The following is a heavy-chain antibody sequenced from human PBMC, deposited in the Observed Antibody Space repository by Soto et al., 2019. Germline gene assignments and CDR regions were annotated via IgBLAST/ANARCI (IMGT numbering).Heavy chain of an antibody. D-gene: IGHD1-20*01. V-gene: IGHV3-21*01. CDR1: GFTFSSYG. J-gene: IGHJ3*02. CDR2: ISSSSSYI. Sequence: TGGSLRLSCAASGFTFSSYGMNWVRQAPGKGLEWFSSISSSSSYIYYADSVKGRFTISRDNAKNSLYLQMNSLRAEDTAVYYCARSGITGTGDAFDIWGQGTMVTVSS. CDR3: ARSGITGTGDAFDI.